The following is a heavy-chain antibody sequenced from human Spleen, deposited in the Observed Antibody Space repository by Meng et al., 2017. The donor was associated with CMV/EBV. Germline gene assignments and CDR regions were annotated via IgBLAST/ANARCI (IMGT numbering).Heavy chain of an antibody. CDR1: VGSFSGSY. D-gene: IGHD6-19*01. V-gene: IGHV4-34*01. CDR3: ARGSKARTSHHSRIAVAGNFDY. J-gene: IGHJ4*02. CDR2: INHSGST. Sequence: WGAGRSMASRALCPPWVDDVGSFSGSYWSWIRQPPGKGLEWIGEINHSGSTNYHPSLKSRVTKSVDTSKNQFSLKLSSVTAADTAVYYCARGSKARTSHHSRIAVAGNFDYWGQGTLVTVSS.